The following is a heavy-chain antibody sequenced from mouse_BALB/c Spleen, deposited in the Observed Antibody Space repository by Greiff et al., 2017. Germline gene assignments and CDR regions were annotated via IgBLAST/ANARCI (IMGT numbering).Heavy chain of an antibody. J-gene: IGHJ2*01. CDR1: GYAFTNYW. Sequence: VMLVESGAELVRPGTSVKISCTASGYAFTNYWLGWVKQRPGHGLEWIGDIYPGSGNTYYNEKFKGKATLTADKSSSTAYMQLSSLTSEDSAVYFCARTKYYGSSYDYGGQGTTLTVSS. CDR3: ARTKYYGSSYDY. CDR2: IYPGSGNT. V-gene: IGHV1-63*01. D-gene: IGHD1-1*01.